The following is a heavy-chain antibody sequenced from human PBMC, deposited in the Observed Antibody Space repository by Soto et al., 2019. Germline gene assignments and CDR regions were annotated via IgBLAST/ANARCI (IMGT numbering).Heavy chain of an antibody. CDR1: GASISGHF. V-gene: IGHV4-59*08. CDR2: IYDSGR. J-gene: IGHJ6*02. Sequence: SETLSLTCTVSGASISGHFWSWIRQSPGKGLEWIAYIYDSGRSYNPSLRGRVTISVDTSKNQLSLKLSSVIAADSAVYYCAINADVWGQGTTVTVSS. CDR3: AINADV.